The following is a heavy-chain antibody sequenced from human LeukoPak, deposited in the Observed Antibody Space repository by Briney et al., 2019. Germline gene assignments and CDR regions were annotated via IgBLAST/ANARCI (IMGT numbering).Heavy chain of an antibody. CDR3: ARDQSVRLLQTSSTYFKHVFAI. Sequence: GASVKVSCKASGYTFTIYGISWVRQAPGQGLEWMGWISAYNGNTNYAQKVQGRVTMTTDTSTSTAYMELRSLRFDDTAVYYCARDQSVRLLQTSSTYFKHVFAIWGQGSMVTVSS. CDR2: ISAYNGNT. CDR1: GYTFTIYG. V-gene: IGHV1-18*01. D-gene: IGHD6-13*01. J-gene: IGHJ3*02.